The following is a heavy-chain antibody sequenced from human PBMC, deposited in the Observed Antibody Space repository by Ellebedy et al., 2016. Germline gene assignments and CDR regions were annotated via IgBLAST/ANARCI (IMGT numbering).Heavy chain of an antibody. CDR2: VFYGGST. Sequence: SETLSLTXTVSGGSFGTYYWPWIRQSPGKGLEWVAYVFYGGSTKSNPSLRSRVTISLDTSKNQFPLKVTSVAAADTAIYYCARDVSLYSISPSFDSWGQGTLITVSS. J-gene: IGHJ4*02. D-gene: IGHD3-3*02. CDR1: GGSFGTYY. CDR3: ARDVSLYSISPSFDS. V-gene: IGHV4-59*01.